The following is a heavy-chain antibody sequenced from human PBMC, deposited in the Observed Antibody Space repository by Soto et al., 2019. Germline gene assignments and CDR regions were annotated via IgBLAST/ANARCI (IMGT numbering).Heavy chain of an antibody. CDR1: GYSFTSYW. J-gene: IGHJ4*02. V-gene: IGHV5-51*01. Sequence: GESLKISCKGSGYSFTSYWIGWVRQMPGKGLEWMGIIYPGDSDTRYSPSFQGQVTISADKSISTAYLQWSSLKASDTAMYYCARNLAYSGGDCYSAEFDYWGQGTLVTVSS. CDR3: ARNLAYSGGDCYSAEFDY. CDR2: IYPGDSDT. D-gene: IGHD2-21*02.